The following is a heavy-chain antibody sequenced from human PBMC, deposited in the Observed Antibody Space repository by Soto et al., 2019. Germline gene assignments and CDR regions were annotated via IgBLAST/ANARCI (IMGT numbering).Heavy chain of an antibody. CDR3: ARHEAYGSGTSFDY. Sequence: GESLKISCEGSGYNFPYFWITWVRQMPGKGLEWMGTIDPSDSYTDYSPSFQGHVSLSADKSSSTAYLQWSSLKASDTAVYYCARHEAYGSGTSFDYWGQGTLVTVSS. CDR1: GYNFPYFW. J-gene: IGHJ4*02. CDR2: IDPSDSYT. V-gene: IGHV5-10-1*01. D-gene: IGHD3-10*01.